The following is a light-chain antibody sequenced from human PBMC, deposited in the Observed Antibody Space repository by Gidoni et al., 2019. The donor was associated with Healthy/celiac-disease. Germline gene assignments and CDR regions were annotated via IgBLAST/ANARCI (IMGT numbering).Light chain of an antibody. V-gene: IGKV4-1*01. CDR3: QQYYSSPPRLT. CDR1: QSVLYSSNNKNY. Sequence: DIVMNQSPDSLAVSLGERSTINCKSSQSVLYSSNNKNYLAWYQQKPGQPPKLLIYWASTRESGVPDRFSGSGSGTDFTLTISSLQAEDVAVYYCQQYYSSPPRLTFGGGTKVEIK. J-gene: IGKJ4*01. CDR2: WAS.